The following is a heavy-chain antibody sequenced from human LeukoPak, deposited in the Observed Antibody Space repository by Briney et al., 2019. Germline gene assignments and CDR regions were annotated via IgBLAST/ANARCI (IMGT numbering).Heavy chain of an antibody. D-gene: IGHD2/OR15-2a*01. CDR2: ISHSGTT. CDR1: GGSIDITNY. V-gene: IGHV4-4*02. J-gene: IGHJ4*02. CDR3: TRENRPFCPFAY. Sequence: ASETLSLTCAVSGGSIDITNYWSWVRQAPGKGLEWIGEISHSGTTNCSPSLRSRVAMSLDRANNQFSLNLTSVTDADTAVYYCTRENRPFCPFAYWGQGVLVTVSS.